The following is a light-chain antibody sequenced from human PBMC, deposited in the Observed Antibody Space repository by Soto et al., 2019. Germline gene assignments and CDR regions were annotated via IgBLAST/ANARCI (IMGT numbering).Light chain of an antibody. CDR2: AAS. Sequence: DIQMTQSPSSLSASVGDRVTITCRASQSISSYLNWYQQKPGKAPNLLIYAASSLQSGVPSRFSGSGSGTDFTLTISSLQPEEFATYYCQQSYSSSWTFGQGTTVEIK. CDR1: QSISSY. J-gene: IGKJ1*01. V-gene: IGKV1-39*01. CDR3: QQSYSSSWT.